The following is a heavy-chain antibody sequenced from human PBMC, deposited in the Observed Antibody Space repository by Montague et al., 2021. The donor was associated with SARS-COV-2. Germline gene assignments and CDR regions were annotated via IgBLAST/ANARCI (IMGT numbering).Heavy chain of an antibody. V-gene: IGHV4-34*01. D-gene: IGHD5-24*01. CDR3: ARRGYSYYYYGMDV. J-gene: IGHJ6*02. CDR1: GGSFSGYY. Sequence: SETRSLTCAVYGGSFSGYYWSWIRQPPGKGLEWIGEINHSGSTXXXPSXXXRVTISVDTSKNQFSLKLSSVTAADTAVYYCARRGYSYYYYGMDVWGQGTTVTVSS. CDR2: INHSGST.